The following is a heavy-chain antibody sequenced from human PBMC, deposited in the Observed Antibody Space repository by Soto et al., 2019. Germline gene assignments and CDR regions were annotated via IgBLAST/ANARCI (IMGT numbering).Heavy chain of an antibody. Sequence: QVTLKESGPVLVKPTETLTLTCTVSGFSLSNARMGVSWIRQPPGKALEWLAHIFSNDEKSYSTSLKSRLTISKDTSKSQVVLTMTNMDPVYTATYYCARLIVVVPAALYYFDYWGQGTLVTVSS. D-gene: IGHD2-2*01. J-gene: IGHJ4*02. V-gene: IGHV2-26*01. CDR2: IFSNDEK. CDR3: ARLIVVVPAALYYFDY. CDR1: GFSLSNARMG.